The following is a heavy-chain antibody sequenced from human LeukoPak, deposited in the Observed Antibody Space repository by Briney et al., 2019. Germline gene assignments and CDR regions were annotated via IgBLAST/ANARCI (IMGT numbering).Heavy chain of an antibody. D-gene: IGHD4-17*01. J-gene: IGHJ4*02. Sequence: PSETLSLTCTVSSGSIGSSSNYWGWIRQAPGKGLEWVSGISGSGDNTYYTDSVKGRFTISRDNSKNTLYLQMNSLRVEDTAVYYCAMQGSHDYGDYGFDYWGQGTLVTVSS. CDR1: SGSIGSSSNY. CDR2: ISGSGDNT. CDR3: AMQGSHDYGDYGFDY. V-gene: IGHV3-23*01.